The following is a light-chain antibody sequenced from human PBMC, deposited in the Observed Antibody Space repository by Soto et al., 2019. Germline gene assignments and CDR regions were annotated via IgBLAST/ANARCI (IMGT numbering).Light chain of an antibody. V-gene: IGKV3-15*01. CDR2: GAS. CDR1: QSVSSN. CDR3: QQYNNWPSWT. J-gene: IGKJ1*01. Sequence: EIVMTQSPATLSLSPGERATLSCRASQSVSSNLAWYQQKPGQAPRLLIHGASTRATGIPARFSGSGSGTEFTLTISSLQSEDFAVYYCQQYNNWPSWTFGQGTKVDIK.